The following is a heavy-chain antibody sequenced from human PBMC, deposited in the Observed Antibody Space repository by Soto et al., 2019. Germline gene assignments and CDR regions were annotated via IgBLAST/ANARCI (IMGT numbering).Heavy chain of an antibody. D-gene: IGHD6-25*01. V-gene: IGHV4-39*01. J-gene: IGHJ4*02. CDR1: RYSLTGYHYY. CDR3: AGGSSSAWIDF. Sequence: ETRSLTGTRSRYSLTGYHYYWGWIRQAPGKGLDWVGSIYNGGGNTYYSPSLKSRVTISVDTSNNQFFLRLNSVTATDTAVYFCAGGSSSAWIDFWGQGTLVTVSS. CDR2: IYNGGGNT.